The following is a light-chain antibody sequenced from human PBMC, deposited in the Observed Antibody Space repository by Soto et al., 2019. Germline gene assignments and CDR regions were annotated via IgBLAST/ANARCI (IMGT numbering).Light chain of an antibody. CDR1: SSDVGTYNY. CDR3: TSYTRDTALV. Sequence: QSVLTQPASVSGSPGQSITISCTGTSSDVGTYNYVSWYQHHPGKAPKLIIYEVSNRPSGVSNRFSGSKSGSTASLTISGLQAEDEADYHCTSYTRDTALVFGTGPKLTVL. V-gene: IGLV2-14*01. J-gene: IGLJ1*01. CDR2: EVS.